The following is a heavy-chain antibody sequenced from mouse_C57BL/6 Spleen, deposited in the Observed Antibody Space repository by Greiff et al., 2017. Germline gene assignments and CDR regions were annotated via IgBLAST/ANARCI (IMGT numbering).Heavy chain of an antibody. J-gene: IGHJ4*01. CDR1: GYSITSDY. CDR2: ISYSGST. V-gene: IGHV3-8*01. CDR3: ARGAYYSAMDY. Sequence: EVQLVESGPGLAKPSPTLSLTCSVTGYSITSDYWNWIRKFPGNNLEYMGYISYSGSTYYNPSLKSRISITRDTSKNQSYLQLNSVTTEDAATYDCARGAYYSAMDYWGQGTSVTVSS. D-gene: IGHD2-12*01.